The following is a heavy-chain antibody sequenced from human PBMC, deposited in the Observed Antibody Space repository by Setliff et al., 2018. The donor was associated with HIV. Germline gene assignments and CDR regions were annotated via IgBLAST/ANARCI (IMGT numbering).Heavy chain of an antibody. CDR3: ARHSPVTTEDYMDV. V-gene: IGHV4-38-2*02. J-gene: IGHJ6*03. CDR2: IYHSGAT. CDR1: GDSVTTPYY. D-gene: IGHD4-17*01. Sequence: PSETLSLTCTLSGDSVTTPYYWGWIRQPPGKGLEWVGSIYHSGATYFTPSLKSRVTLSVDTSKNQLFLRLTSVSAADTGLYFCARHSPVTTEDYMDVWGKGTTVTVSS.